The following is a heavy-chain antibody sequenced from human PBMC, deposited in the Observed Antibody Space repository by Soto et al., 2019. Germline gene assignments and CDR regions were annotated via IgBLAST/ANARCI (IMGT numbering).Heavy chain of an antibody. Sequence: ETLSLTCTVSGGSISSSSYYWGWIRQPPGKGLEWIGSIYYSGSTYYNPSLKSRVTISVDTSKNQFSLKLSSVTAADTAVYYCASSADYDFWSGPVDYWGQGTLVTVSS. V-gene: IGHV4-39*01. CDR1: GGSISSSSYY. CDR2: IYYSGST. D-gene: IGHD3-3*01. J-gene: IGHJ4*02. CDR3: ASSADYDFWSGPVDY.